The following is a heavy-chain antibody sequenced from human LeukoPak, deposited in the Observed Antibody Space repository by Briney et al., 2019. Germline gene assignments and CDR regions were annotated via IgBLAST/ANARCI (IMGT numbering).Heavy chain of an antibody. D-gene: IGHD3-10*01. Sequence: PSETLSLTCTVSGGSISSYYWSWIRQPPGKGLEWIGYIYYSGSTNYNPSLKSRVTISVDTSKNQFSLKLSSVTAADTAVYYCARAYGSGSYYKGENWFDPWGQGTLVTVSS. J-gene: IGHJ5*02. V-gene: IGHV4-59*01. CDR1: GGSISSYY. CDR2: IYYSGST. CDR3: ARAYGSGSYYKGENWFDP.